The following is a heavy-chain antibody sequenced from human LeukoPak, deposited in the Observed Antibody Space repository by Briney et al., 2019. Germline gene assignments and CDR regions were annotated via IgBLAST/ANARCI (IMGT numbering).Heavy chain of an antibody. CDR3: ARDQGGGTKAEYFQH. V-gene: IGHV3-30-3*01. J-gene: IGHJ1*01. D-gene: IGHD2-2*01. Sequence: GGSLRLSCAASGFTFSSYAMHWVRQAPGKGLEWVAVISYDGSNKYYADSVKGRFTISRDNSKNTLYLQMNSLRAEDTAVYYCARDQGGGTKAEYFQHRGQGTLVTVSS. CDR2: ISYDGSNK. CDR1: GFTFSSYA.